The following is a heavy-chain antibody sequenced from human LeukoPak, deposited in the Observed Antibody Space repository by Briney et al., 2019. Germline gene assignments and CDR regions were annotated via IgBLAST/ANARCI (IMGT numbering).Heavy chain of an antibody. CDR1: GFAFSSYW. CDR3: ASSYSSSWCWFDP. V-gene: IGHV3-74*01. Sequence: GGSLRLSCAASGFAFSSYWMHWVRQAPGKGLVWVSRINSDGSSTSYADSVKGRFTISRDNAKNTLYLQMNSLRAEDTAVYYCASSYSSSWCWFDPWGQGTLVTVSS. J-gene: IGHJ5*02. D-gene: IGHD6-13*01. CDR2: INSDGSST.